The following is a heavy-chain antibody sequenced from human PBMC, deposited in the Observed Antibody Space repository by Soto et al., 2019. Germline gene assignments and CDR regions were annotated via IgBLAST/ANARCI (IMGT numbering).Heavy chain of an antibody. J-gene: IGHJ4*02. CDR2: IGPYGNSI. CDR1: GFSFRDYS. D-gene: IGHD2-21*01. V-gene: IGHV3-11*01. CDR3: ARDDHTYGVY. Sequence: GESLKISCAASGFSFRDYSMSWLRQAPGKGLEWVSYIGPYGNSIYYADSVKGRFTISRDDAAKSLHLHMNGLRTDDTAVYYCARDDHTYGVYWGQGTPVTVSS.